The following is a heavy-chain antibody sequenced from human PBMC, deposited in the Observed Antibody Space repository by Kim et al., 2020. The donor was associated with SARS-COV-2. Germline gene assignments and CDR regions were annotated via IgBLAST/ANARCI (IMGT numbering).Heavy chain of an antibody. J-gene: IGHJ6*02. CDR2: IIPIFGTA. V-gene: IGHV1-69*13. CDR1: GGTFSSYA. D-gene: IGHD1-26*01. CDR3: ARVSGSYYPYYYYYYGMDV. Sequence: SVKVSCKASGGTFSSYAISWVRQAPGQGLEWMGGIIPIFGTANYAQKFQGRVTITADESTSTAYMELSSLRSEDTAVYYCARVSGSYYPYYYYYYGMDVWGQGTTVTVSS.